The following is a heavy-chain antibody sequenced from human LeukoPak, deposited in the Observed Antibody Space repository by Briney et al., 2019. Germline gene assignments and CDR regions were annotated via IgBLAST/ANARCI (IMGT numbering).Heavy chain of an antibody. CDR1: GYTFTSYG. CDR3: AREGYCSSTSCYSQALPPDY. Sequence: ASVKVSCKASGYTFTSYGISWVRQAPGQGLEWMGWISAYNGNTNYAQKLQGRVTMTTDTSTSTAYMELRSLRSDDTAVYYCAREGYCSSTSCYSQALPPDYWGQGTLVTVSS. D-gene: IGHD2-2*01. J-gene: IGHJ4*02. CDR2: ISAYNGNT. V-gene: IGHV1-18*01.